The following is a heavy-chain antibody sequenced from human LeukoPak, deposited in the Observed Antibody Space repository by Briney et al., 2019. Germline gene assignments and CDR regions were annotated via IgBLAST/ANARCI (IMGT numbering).Heavy chain of an antibody. Sequence: PGGSLRLSCAASVFTFSSYSMNWVRQAPGKGLEWVSYISSSSSTIYYADSVKGRFTISRDNAKNSLYLQMNSLRAEDTAVYYCVRGATYYYGSGSYDYWGQGTLVTVSS. V-gene: IGHV3-48*01. CDR2: ISSSSSTI. D-gene: IGHD3-10*01. CDR3: VRGATYYYGSGSYDY. J-gene: IGHJ4*02. CDR1: VFTFSSYS.